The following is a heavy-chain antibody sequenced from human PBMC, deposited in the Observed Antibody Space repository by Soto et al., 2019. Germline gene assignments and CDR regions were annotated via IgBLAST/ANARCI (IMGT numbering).Heavy chain of an antibody. CDR1: GFTFRSYW. J-gene: IGHJ6*03. CDR2: IKQDGSEI. Sequence: PGGSLRLSCVASGFTFRSYWMTWVRQAPERGLEWVANIKQDGSEIYYVDSVKGRFTISRDNAKNTLYLQMNSLRAEDTAVYYCARDWVPMEVWGKGTSVTVSS. CDR3: ARDWVPMEV. V-gene: IGHV3-7*01. D-gene: IGHD1-1*01.